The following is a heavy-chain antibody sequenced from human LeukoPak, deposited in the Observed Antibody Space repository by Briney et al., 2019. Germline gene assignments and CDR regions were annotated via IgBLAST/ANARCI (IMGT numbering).Heavy chain of an antibody. CDR3: ARCRRYTTGWCNWLDP. CDR1: GIIFSSDA. Sequence: GGSLRLSCAASGIIFSSDAMTWVRQAPGKGLGWVSSINGGTTLYAASVEGRFTISRDSSKNTLFLQMNSLRAEDTAVYFCARCRRYTTGWCNWLDPWGQGTQVTVSS. J-gene: IGHJ5*02. D-gene: IGHD6-19*01. V-gene: IGHV3-23*01. CDR2: INGGTT.